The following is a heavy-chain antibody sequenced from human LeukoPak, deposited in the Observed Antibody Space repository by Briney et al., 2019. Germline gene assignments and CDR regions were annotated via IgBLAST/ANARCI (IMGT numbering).Heavy chain of an antibody. CDR1: GFTFSSYA. V-gene: IGHV3-23*01. CDR2: MSGSGNST. D-gene: IGHD5-18*01. J-gene: IGHJ4*02. CDR3: AKDQEYSYNAARGFFDY. Sequence: PGGSPRLSCAASGFTFSSYAMSWVRQVPGKGLEWVSVMSGSGNSTFYADSVKGRFTISRDNSKNTLYLQMNSLRVEDTAIYYCAKDQEYSYNAARGFFDYWGQGTLVTVSS.